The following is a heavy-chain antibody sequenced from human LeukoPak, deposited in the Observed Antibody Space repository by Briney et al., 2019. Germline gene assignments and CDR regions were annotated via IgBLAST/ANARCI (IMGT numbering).Heavy chain of an antibody. CDR3: ARGHHNCTNGVCYPGAFDI. D-gene: IGHD2-8*01. J-gene: IGHJ3*02. CDR2: INHSGST. Sequence: PSETLSLTCAVYGGSFSGYYWSWIRQPPGKGLEWIGEINHSGSTNYNPSLKSRVTTSVDTSKNQFALKLSSVTAADTAVYYCARGHHNCTNGVCYPGAFDIWGQGTMVTVSS. CDR1: GGSFSGYY. V-gene: IGHV4-34*01.